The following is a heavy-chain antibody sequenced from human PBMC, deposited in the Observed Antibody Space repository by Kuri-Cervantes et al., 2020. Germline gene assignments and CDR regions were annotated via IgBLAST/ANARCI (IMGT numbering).Heavy chain of an antibody. CDR2: ISSNGGST. V-gene: IGHV3-64*02. J-gene: IGHJ6*03. CDR3: AISGYEQNYYYYYMDV. D-gene: IGHD1/OR15-1a*01. CDR1: GFTFSSYA. Sequence: GGSLRLSCAASGFTFSSYAMHWVRQAPGKGLEYVSAISSNGGSTYYADSVKGRFTISRDNSKNTLYLQMGSLRAEDMAVYYCAISGYEQNYYYYYMDVWGKGTTVTVSS.